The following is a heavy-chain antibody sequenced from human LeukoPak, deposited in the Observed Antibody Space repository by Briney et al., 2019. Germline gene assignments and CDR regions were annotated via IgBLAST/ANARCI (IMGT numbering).Heavy chain of an antibody. CDR2: IIPILGIA. J-gene: IGHJ5*02. V-gene: IGHV1-69*04. Sequence: SVKVSCKASGGTFSSYAISWVRQAPGQGLEWMGRIIPILGIANYAQKFQGRVTITADKSTSTAYMELSSLKSEDTAVYYCARAPTVYLAWFDPWGQGTLVTVSS. D-gene: IGHD3-9*01. CDR3: ARAPTVYLAWFDP. CDR1: GGTFSSYA.